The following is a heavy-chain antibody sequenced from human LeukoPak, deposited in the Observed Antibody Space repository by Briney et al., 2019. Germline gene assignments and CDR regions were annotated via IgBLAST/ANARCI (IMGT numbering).Heavy chain of an antibody. V-gene: IGHV3-7*04. J-gene: IGHJ4*02. CDR2: IKQDGSEK. D-gene: IGHD3-10*01. CDR3: ARGSYRFDY. Sequence: GSLRLSCAASGFTFSSYGMHWVRQAPGKGLEWVANIKQDGSEKYYVDSVKGRFTISRDNAKNSLYLQMNSLRAEDTAVYYCARGSYRFDYWGQGTLVTVSS. CDR1: GFTFSSYG.